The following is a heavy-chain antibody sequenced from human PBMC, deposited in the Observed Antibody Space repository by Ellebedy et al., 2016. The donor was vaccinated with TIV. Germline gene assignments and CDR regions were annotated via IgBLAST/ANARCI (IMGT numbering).Heavy chain of an antibody. D-gene: IGHD1-26*01. CDR1: GFNFVDYY. CDR2: VYPDGRT. V-gene: IGHV3-66*01. CDR3: ARDSRANIGSL. J-gene: IGHJ4*02. Sequence: GGSLRLSCAASGFNFVDYYMSWVRQAPGKGPEWVSIVYPDGRTFYADSVRGRFTISRDNSKNTLHLEMNSLRVEDTATYFCARDSRANIGSLWGQGTLVTVSS.